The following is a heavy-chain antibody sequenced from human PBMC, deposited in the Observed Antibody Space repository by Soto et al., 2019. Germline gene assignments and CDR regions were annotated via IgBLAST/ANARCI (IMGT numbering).Heavy chain of an antibody. Sequence: PSETLSLTCTVSGGSISSGGYYWSWIRQHPGKGLEWIGYIYYSGSTYYNPSLKSRVTISVDTSKNQFSLKLSSVTAADTAVYYCAGSRINMARGVIMSGMDVWGQGTTVTVSS. D-gene: IGHD3-10*01. J-gene: IGHJ6*02. CDR2: IYYSGST. V-gene: IGHV4-31*03. CDR1: GGSISSGGYY. CDR3: AGSRINMARGVIMSGMDV.